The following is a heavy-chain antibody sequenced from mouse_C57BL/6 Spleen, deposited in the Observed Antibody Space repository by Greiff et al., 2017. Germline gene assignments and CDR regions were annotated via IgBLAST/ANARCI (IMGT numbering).Heavy chain of an antibody. CDR3: AREGYGSSYFDY. V-gene: IGHV1-80*01. J-gene: IGHJ2*01. CDR2: IYPGDGDT. Sequence: QVQLQQSGAELVKPGASVKISCKASGYAFSSYWMNWVKQRPGKGLEWIGQIYPGDGDTNYNGKFKGKATLTADKSSSTAYMQLSSLTSEDSAVXFCAREGYGSSYFDYWGQGTTLTVSS. D-gene: IGHD1-1*01. CDR1: GYAFSSYW.